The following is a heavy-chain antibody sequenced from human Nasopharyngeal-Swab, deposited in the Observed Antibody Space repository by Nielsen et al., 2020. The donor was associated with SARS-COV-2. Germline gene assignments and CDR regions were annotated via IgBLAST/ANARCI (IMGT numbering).Heavy chain of an antibody. J-gene: IGHJ5*02. CDR2: MYVSGRT. CDR1: GGSISSYD. Sequence: ETLSLTCSVSGGSISSYDWSWIRQPPGRGLEWIGYMYVSGRTNYNPSLKSRVTILRDTSKNQFSLKVTSVTAADTAVYYCARVGHCSGGACYARHRDWFDPWGQGTLVTVSS. D-gene: IGHD2-15*01. CDR3: ARVGHCSGGACYARHRDWFDP. V-gene: IGHV4-59*13.